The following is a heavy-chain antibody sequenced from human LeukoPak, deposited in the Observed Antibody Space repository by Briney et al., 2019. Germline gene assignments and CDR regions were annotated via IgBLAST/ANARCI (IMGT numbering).Heavy chain of an antibody. CDR1: GFTFSSYW. CDR3: AKSQYYYDSSGRTTLLYYFDY. V-gene: IGHV3-30*18. Sequence: GGSLRLSCAASGFTFSSYWMSWVRQAPGKGLEWVAVISYDGSNKYYADSVKGRSTISRDNSKNTLYLQMNSLRAEDTAVYYCAKSQYYYDSSGRTTLLYYFDYWGQGTLVTVSS. J-gene: IGHJ4*02. D-gene: IGHD3-22*01. CDR2: ISYDGSNK.